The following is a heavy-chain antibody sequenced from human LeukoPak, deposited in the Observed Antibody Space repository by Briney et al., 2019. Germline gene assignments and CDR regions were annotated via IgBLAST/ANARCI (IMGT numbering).Heavy chain of an antibody. D-gene: IGHD6-19*01. CDR3: AKDHSPSSGWYFDY. CDR2: MSGSGGST. V-gene: IGHV3-23*01. J-gene: IGHJ4*02. CDR1: GFTFSSYA. Sequence: QAGGSLRLSCAASGFTFSSYAMSWVRQAPGKGLDWVSAMSGSGGSTYYGDSGKGRFTISRDNSKTTLYLQMNSLRAEDTAVYYCAKDHSPSSGWYFDYWGQGTLVTVSS.